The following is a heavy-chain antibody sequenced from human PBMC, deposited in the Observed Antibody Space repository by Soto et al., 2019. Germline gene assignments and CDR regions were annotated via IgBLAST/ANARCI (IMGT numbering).Heavy chain of an antibody. Sequence: GASVKVSCKASGGTFNSYTINWVRRAPGRGLEWVGQVVPMYDSVNYAENFQGRVTITADKSTKTAYMELTSLRSEDTALYFCASWRSYSGSYCFDYWGQGTLVTVSS. V-gene: IGHV1-69*06. D-gene: IGHD1-26*01. CDR3: ASWRSYSGSYCFDY. J-gene: IGHJ4*02. CDR2: VVPMYDSV. CDR1: GGTFNSYT.